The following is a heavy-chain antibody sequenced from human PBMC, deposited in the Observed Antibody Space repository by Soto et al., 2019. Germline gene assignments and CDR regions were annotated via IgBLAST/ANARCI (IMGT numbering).Heavy chain of an antibody. CDR1: GGSLSSYY. Sequence: SETLSLTCTVSGGSLSSYYWSWIRPPPGKGLEWIGYIYYSGSTNYNPSLKSRVTISVDTSKNQFSLKLSSVTAADTAVYYCARETKGYSSSWYDWFDPWGQGTLVTVSS. CDR3: ARETKGYSSSWYDWFDP. D-gene: IGHD6-13*01. J-gene: IGHJ5*02. V-gene: IGHV4-59*01. CDR2: IYYSGST.